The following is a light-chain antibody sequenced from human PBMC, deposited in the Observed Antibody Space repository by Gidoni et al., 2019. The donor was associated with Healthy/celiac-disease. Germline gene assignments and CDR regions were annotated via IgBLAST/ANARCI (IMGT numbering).Light chain of an antibody. CDR3: NSRDSSGNHVV. V-gene: IGLV3-19*01. CDR2: GKN. J-gene: IGLJ2*01. CDR1: SLRNYY. Sequence: SSELTQDPAVSVAFGQTVRITCQGDSLRNYYASWYQQKPGQAPVLVIYGKNNRPSGIPDRFSGSSSGNTASLTITGAQAEDEGDYYCNSRDSSGNHVVFGGGTKLTVL.